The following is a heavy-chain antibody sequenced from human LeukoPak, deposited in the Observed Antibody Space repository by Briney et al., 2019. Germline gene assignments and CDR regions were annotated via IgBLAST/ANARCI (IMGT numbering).Heavy chain of an antibody. CDR3: AGVVPVAIQLPAFDC. D-gene: IGHD2-2*02. J-gene: IGHJ4*02. V-gene: IGHV3-23*01. CDR2: ISGSGGRT. CDR1: GLTFNSYS. Sequence: GGSLRLSCAASGLTFNSYSMTWVRQAPGKELVWVSAISGSGGRTYYADSVKGRFTISRHNSKNTLYLQMNSLRAEDTAVYYCAGVVPVAIQLPAFDCWGQGALVTVSS.